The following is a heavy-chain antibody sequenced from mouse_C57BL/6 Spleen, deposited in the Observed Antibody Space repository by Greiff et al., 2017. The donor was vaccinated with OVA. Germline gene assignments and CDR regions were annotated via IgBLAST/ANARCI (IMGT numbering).Heavy chain of an antibody. CDR3: ARGARYGSYYFDY. CDR1: GYTFTSYD. D-gene: IGHD1-1*01. CDR2: IYPRDGST. V-gene: IGHV1-85*01. J-gene: IGHJ2*01. Sequence: QVHVKQSGPELVKPGASVKLSCKASGYTFTSYDINWVKQRPGQGLEWIGWIYPRDGSTKYNEKFKGKATLTVDTSSSTAYMELHSLTSEDSAVYFCARGARYGSYYFDYWGQGTTLTVSS.